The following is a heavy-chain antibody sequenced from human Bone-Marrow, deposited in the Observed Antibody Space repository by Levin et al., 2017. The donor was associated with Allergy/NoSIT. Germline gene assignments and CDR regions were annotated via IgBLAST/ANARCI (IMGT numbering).Heavy chain of an antibody. J-gene: IGHJ4*02. D-gene: IGHD6-19*01. CDR2: IYYTGNT. CDR3: AKLTVLEVAPTFDY. CDR1: GDPISNRAYY. V-gene: IGHV4-39*01. Sequence: SQTLSLTCSVSGDPISNRAYYWGWVRQSPGKGLEWIGSIYYTGNTYYNPSLKSRVTMSVDTSKNQFSLKVNSVTAADTAVYYCAKLTVLEVAPTFDYWGQGSLVTVSS.